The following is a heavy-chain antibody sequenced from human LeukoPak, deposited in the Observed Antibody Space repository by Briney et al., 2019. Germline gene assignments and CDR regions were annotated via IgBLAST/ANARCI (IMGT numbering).Heavy chain of an antibody. V-gene: IGHV1-69*05. D-gene: IGHD3-10*01. CDR1: GGTFSSYA. Sequence: SVKVSCKASGGTFSSYAISWVRQAPGQGLEWMGGIIPIFGTANYAQKFQGRVTITTDESTSTAYMELSSLRSEDTAVYYCARVPAYYYGSGPFDYWGQGTLVTVSS. CDR3: ARVPAYYYGSGPFDY. CDR2: IIPIFGTA. J-gene: IGHJ4*02.